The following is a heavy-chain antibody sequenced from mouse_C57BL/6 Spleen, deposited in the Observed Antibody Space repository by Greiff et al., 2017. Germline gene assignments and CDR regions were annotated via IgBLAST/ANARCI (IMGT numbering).Heavy chain of an antibody. D-gene: IGHD1-1*01. CDR3: ARGGSYGSSWAY. CDR2: IYPGDGDT. J-gene: IGHJ3*01. CDR1: GYAFSSYW. V-gene: IGHV1-80*01. Sequence: LQQSGASVKISCTASGYAFSSYWMNWVKQRPGKGLEWIGQIYPGDGDTNYNGKFKGKATLTADKSSSTAYMQLSSLTSEDSAVYFCARGGSYGSSWAYWGQGTLVTVSA.